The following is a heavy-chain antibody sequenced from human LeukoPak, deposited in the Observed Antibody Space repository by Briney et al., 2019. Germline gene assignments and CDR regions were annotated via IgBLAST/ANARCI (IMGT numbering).Heavy chain of an antibody. D-gene: IGHD2-21*02. CDR1: GGSINNHF. J-gene: IGHJ6*02. CDR3: ARDSDPYGMDV. V-gene: IGHV4-59*11. CDR2: IYYSGST. Sequence: SETLSLTCTVSGGSINNHFWSWIRQSPGEGLEWIGHIYYSGSTNYNPSLKSRVTMSVDTSKNQFSLKLRSVTAADTAVYHCARDSDPYGMDVWGQGTTVTVSS.